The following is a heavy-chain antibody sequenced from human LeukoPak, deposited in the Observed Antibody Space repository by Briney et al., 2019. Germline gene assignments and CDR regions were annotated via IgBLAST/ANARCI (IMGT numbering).Heavy chain of an antibody. D-gene: IGHD4-17*01. CDR3: ATTGSHDAFDI. CDR1: GFTFSSYS. CDR2: ISSSSSYI. J-gene: IGHJ3*02. V-gene: IGHV3-21*01. Sequence: PGGSLRLSCAASGFTFSSYSMSWVRQAPGKGLEWVSSISSSSSYIYYADSVKGRFTISRDNAKNSLYLQMNSLRAEDTAVYYCATTGSHDAFDIWGQGTMVTVSS.